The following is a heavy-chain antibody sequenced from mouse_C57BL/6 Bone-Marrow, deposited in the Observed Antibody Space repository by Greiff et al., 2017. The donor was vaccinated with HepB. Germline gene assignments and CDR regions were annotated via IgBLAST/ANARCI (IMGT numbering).Heavy chain of an antibody. CDR3: ARTFFDY. Sequence: QPQQSGPELVKPGASVKISCKASGHAFRSSWMNGEKQRPGKGLEWIGRIYPGDGDTNYNGKFKGKATLTADKSSSTAYMQLSSLTSEDSAVYFCARTFFDYWGQGTTLTVSS. V-gene: IGHV1-82*01. J-gene: IGHJ2*01. CDR1: GHAFRSSW. CDR2: IYPGDGDT.